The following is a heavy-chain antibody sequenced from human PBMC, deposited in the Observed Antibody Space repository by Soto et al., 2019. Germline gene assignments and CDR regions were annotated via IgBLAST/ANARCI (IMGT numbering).Heavy chain of an antibody. V-gene: IGHV4-59*02. CDR2: IYYSGST. CDR3: ARDDGDYGVDY. D-gene: IGHD4-17*01. J-gene: IGHJ4*02. Sequence: SLTCTISGGSVSSYYWSWIRQPPGKGLEWIGYIYYSGSTNYNPSLKSRVTISVDTSKNQFSLKLSSVTAADTAVYYCARDDGDYGVDYWGQGTLVTVSS. CDR1: GGSVSSYY.